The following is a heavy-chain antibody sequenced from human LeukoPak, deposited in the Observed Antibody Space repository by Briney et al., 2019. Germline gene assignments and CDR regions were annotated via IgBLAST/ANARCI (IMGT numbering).Heavy chain of an antibody. V-gene: IGHV3-23*01. CDR1: GFTFSSYA. CDR3: AKEVGHYYGSGSDY. J-gene: IGHJ4*02. Sequence: GGSLRLSCAASGFTFSSYAISWVRQAPGKGLEWVSAISGSGGSTYYADPVKGRFTISRDNSKNTLYLQMNSLRAEDTAVYYCAKEVGHYYGSGSDYWGQGTLVTVSS. D-gene: IGHD3-10*01. CDR2: ISGSGGST.